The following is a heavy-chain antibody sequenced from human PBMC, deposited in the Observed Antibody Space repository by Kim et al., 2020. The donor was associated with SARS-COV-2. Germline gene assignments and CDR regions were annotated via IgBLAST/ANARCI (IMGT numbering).Heavy chain of an antibody. D-gene: IGHD3-10*01. CDR3: AGHGSGSYVDFPASYYYYGMDV. Sequence: GGSLRLSCAASGFTFSSYSMNWVRQAPGKGLEWVSSISSSSSYIYYADSVKGRFTISRDNAKNSLYLQMNSLRAEDTAVYYCAGHGSGSYVDFPASYYYYGMDVWGQGTTVTVSS. V-gene: IGHV3-21*01. J-gene: IGHJ6*02. CDR1: GFTFSSYS. CDR2: ISSSSSYI.